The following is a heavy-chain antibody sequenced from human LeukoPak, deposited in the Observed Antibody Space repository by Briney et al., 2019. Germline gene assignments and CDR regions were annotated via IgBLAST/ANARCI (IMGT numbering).Heavy chain of an antibody. J-gene: IGHJ4*02. CDR3: MSAHGY. CDR1: GYSFSTNM. V-gene: IGHV3-7*01. CDR2: ILPAGKES. Sequence: GGSLRLSCVVSGYSFSTNMMTWVRQAPGKGLEWVATILPAGKESYRVESVNGRFTVSRDNAKNLLFLQMNSLRADDTAVYYCMSAHGYWGQGTLVTVSS.